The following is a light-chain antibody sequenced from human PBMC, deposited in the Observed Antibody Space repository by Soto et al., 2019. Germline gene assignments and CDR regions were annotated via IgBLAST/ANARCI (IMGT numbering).Light chain of an antibody. CDR1: QSIGKF. V-gene: IGKV1-39*01. CDR2: AIS. J-gene: IGKJ2*01. CDR3: QQSYNAPYT. Sequence: DIQMTQSPSSLSGFLGDRVNISCRARQSIGKFLAWYHQKPGQAPKLIIYAISNLATGVPSRFSGSGSGTDFTLTINSLQLGDSATYYCQQSYNAPYTFGQGTKVDTK.